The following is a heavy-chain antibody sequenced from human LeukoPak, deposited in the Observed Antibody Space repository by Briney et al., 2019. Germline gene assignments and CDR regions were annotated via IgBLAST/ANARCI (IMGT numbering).Heavy chain of an antibody. D-gene: IGHD3-16*02. Sequence: SVKVSCMASVGTFSSYAISWVRQAPGQGLEWMGRIIPIFGTANYAQKFQGRVTITTDESTSTAYMELSSLRSEDTAVYYCARAGIITFGGVIADNWFDPWGQGTLVTVSS. CDR1: VGTFSSYA. CDR3: ARAGIITFGGVIADNWFDP. CDR2: IIPIFGTA. J-gene: IGHJ5*02. V-gene: IGHV1-69*05.